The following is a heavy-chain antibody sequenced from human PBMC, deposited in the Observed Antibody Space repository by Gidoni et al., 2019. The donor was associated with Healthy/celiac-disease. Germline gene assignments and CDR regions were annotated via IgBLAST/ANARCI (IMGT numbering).Heavy chain of an antibody. CDR2: INTGNGNT. Sequence: QVQLVQSGAEVKKPGASVKVSCKASGYTFTSYAMHWVRQAPGQRLEWMGWINTGNGNTKYSQKFQGRVTITGDTSASTAYMELSSLGSEDTAVYYCAREDIVVVPAAENWFDPWGQGTLVTVSS. D-gene: IGHD2-2*01. CDR3: AREDIVVVPAAENWFDP. J-gene: IGHJ5*02. V-gene: IGHV1-3*04. CDR1: GYTFTSYA.